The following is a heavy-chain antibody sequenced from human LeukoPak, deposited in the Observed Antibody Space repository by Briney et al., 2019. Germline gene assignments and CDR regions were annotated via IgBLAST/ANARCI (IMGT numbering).Heavy chain of an antibody. CDR1: GFTFSSYA. CDR3: ARDLTYFSDSSGYYGGDY. D-gene: IGHD3-22*01. V-gene: IGHV3-23*01. Sequence: GGSLRLSCAVSGFTFSSYAMTWVRQAPGKGLEWVSALGPTGRSTYYADSVKGRFTISRDNSKNTLYLQMNSLRAEDTGVYYCARDLTYFSDSSGYYGGDYWGQGTLVTVSS. J-gene: IGHJ4*02. CDR2: LGPTGRST.